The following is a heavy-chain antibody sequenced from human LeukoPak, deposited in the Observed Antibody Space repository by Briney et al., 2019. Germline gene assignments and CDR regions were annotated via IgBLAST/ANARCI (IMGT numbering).Heavy chain of an antibody. CDR3: ARGGGYSYGSSDY. J-gene: IGHJ4*02. Sequence: GGSLRLSCAASGFTFSSYWMHWVRQTPGKGLIYISRINNDGSSANYADSVRGRFTISRDNAENTLYLQMNSLRAEDTAVYYCARGGGYSYGSSDYWGQGTLVTVSS. D-gene: IGHD5-18*01. CDR2: INNDGSSA. CDR1: GFTFSSYW. V-gene: IGHV3-74*01.